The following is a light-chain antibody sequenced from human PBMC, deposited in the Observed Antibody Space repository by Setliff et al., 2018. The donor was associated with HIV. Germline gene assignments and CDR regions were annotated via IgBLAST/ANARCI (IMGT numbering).Light chain of an antibody. CDR1: SSDVGNYNY. J-gene: IGLJ1*01. CDR3: SSYTTNTTLV. V-gene: IGLV2-14*01. CDR2: EVT. Sequence: QSVLTQPASVSGSPGQSITISCTGTSSDVGNYNYVSWYQQHPGKAPKLMIYEVTYRPSGVSNRFSGSKSGNTASLTISGLQAEDEADYYCSSYTTNTTLVFGTGTKGTVL.